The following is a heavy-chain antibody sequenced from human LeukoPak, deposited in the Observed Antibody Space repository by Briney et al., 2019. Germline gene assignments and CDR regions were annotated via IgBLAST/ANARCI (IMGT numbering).Heavy chain of an antibody. D-gene: IGHD4-17*01. J-gene: IGHJ5*02. CDR3: ASHDYGDYGPNHH. CDR1: GGSISSSNW. Sequence: SETLSLTCTVSGGSISSSNWWSWVRQPPGKGLEWIGEIYHSGTTNYNPSLKSRVTISVDTSKNQFSLKLSSVTAADTAVYYCASHDYGDYGPNHHWGQGTLVTVSS. CDR2: IYHSGTT. V-gene: IGHV4-4*02.